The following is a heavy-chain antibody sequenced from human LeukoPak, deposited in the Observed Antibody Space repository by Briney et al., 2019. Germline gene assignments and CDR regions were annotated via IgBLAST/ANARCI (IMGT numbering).Heavy chain of an antibody. CDR2: INHSGST. CDR1: GGSFSGYY. Sequence: SETLSLTCAVYGGSFSGYYWSWIRQPPGKGLEWIGEINHSGSTNYNPSLKSRVTISVDTSKNQFSLKLSSVTAADTAVYYCARVRGVAARWVDYYYYMDVWGKGTTVTVSS. CDR3: ARVRGVAARWVDYYYYMDV. J-gene: IGHJ6*03. V-gene: IGHV4-34*01. D-gene: IGHD6-6*01.